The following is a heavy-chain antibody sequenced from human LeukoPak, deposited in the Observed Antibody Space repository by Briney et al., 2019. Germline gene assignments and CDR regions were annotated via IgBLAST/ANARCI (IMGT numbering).Heavy chain of an antibody. CDR1: GFTFDDYA. Sequence: PGGSLRLSCAASGFTFDDYAMHWVRQAPGKGLEWVSGISWNSGSIGYADSVKGRFTISRDNAKNSLYLQMNSLRGEDTAVYYCARDIGYLAFDYWGQGTLVTVSS. D-gene: IGHD2-15*01. CDR3: ARDIGYLAFDY. J-gene: IGHJ4*02. V-gene: IGHV3-9*01. CDR2: ISWNSGSI.